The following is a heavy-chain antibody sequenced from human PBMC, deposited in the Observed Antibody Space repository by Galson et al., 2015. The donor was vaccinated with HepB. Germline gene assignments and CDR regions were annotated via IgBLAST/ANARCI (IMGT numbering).Heavy chain of an antibody. J-gene: IGHJ4*02. CDR1: GFSLTSSGVG. CDR3: AHRGTYYDTLTVQFLGGGLDY. D-gene: IGHD3-9*01. Sequence: PALVKPTQTLTLTCTFSGFSLTSSGVGVGWIRQPPGKALEWLAMIFLADDERYSPSLKDRLTITRDTSKNQVGLTMTHVESVDTGTYFGAHRGTYYDTLTVQFLGGGLDYWGQGILVTVSS. V-gene: IGHV2-5*02. CDR2: IFLADDE.